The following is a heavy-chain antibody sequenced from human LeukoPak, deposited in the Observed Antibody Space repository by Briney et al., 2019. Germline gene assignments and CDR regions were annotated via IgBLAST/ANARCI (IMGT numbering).Heavy chain of an antibody. V-gene: IGHV1-69*13. D-gene: IGHD3-22*01. CDR3: ARDQGYDSSGYYYGVGWFDP. CDR2: IIPIFGTA. Sequence: SVKVSCKASGGTFSSYAISWVRQAPGQGLEWMGGIIPIFGTANYAQKFQGRVTITADESTGTAYMELSSLRSEDTAVYYCARDQGYDSSGYYYGVGWFDPWGQGTLVTVSS. CDR1: GGTFSSYA. J-gene: IGHJ5*02.